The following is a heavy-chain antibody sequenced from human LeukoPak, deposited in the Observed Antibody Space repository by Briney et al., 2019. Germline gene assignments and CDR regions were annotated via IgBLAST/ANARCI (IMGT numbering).Heavy chain of an antibody. D-gene: IGHD5-18*01. CDR2: IYHSGST. Sequence: PSETLSLTCTVSGGSISNYYWSWVRQPPGKGLEWIGHIYHSGSTNYNPSLKSRFTISVDTSKNQFSLKGTSVTAADTAVYYWAGGGLNQGEYGYGHFDYGAREPLVPASS. V-gene: IGHV4-59*01. CDR3: AGGGLNQGEYGYGHFDY. CDR1: GGSISNYY. J-gene: IGHJ4*02.